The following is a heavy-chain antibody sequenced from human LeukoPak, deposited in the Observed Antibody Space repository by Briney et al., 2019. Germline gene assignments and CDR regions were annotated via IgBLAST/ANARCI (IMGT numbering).Heavy chain of an antibody. V-gene: IGHV6-1*01. CDR1: GDSVSSESAA. CDR3: ATPAGYSSSWYLGYYYYGMDV. CDR2: TYYRSKWYN. J-gene: IGHJ6*02. D-gene: IGHD6-13*01. Sequence: SQTLSLTCAISGDSVSSESAAWNWIRQSPSRGLDWLGRTYYRSKWYNEYAVSVKSRININPDTSKNQFSLQLNSVTPEDTAVYYCATPAGYSSSWYLGYYYYGMDVWGQGTTVTVSS.